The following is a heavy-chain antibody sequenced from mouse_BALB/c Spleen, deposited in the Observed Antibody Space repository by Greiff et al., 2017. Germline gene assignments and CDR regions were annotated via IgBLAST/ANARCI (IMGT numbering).Heavy chain of an antibody. CDR3: ARDKKLGAMDY. V-gene: IGHV7-3*02. D-gene: IGHD3-3*01. Sequence: EVNLVESGGGLVQPGGSLRLSCATSGFTFTDDYMSWVRQPPGKALEWLGFIRNKANGYTKEYSASVKGRFTISRDNSQSILYLQMNTLRADDSTTYYCARDKKLGAMDYWGQGTSVTVSS. CDR1: GFTFTDDY. J-gene: IGHJ4*01. CDR2: IRNKANGYTK.